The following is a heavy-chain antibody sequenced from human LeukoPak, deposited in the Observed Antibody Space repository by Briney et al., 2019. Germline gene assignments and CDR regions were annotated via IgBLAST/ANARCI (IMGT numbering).Heavy chain of an antibody. Sequence: GKSLRLSCTASGFTFSDYGMYWVRQPPGKGLEWVAIIWYDGSNKTYEDSVKGRFTISRDNSKNTLYLQMNSLRAEDTAVYYCARGVDYYENSGTIDYWGQGTLVTVSS. D-gene: IGHD3-22*01. J-gene: IGHJ4*02. CDR3: ARGVDYYENSGTIDY. CDR2: IWYDGSNK. CDR1: GFTFSDYG. V-gene: IGHV3-33*01.